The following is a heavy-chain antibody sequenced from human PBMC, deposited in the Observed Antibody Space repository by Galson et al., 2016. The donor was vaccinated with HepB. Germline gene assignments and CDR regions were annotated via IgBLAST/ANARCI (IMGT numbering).Heavy chain of an antibody. CDR2: ISGSGGST. V-gene: IGHV3-23*01. J-gene: IGHJ2*01. CDR1: GFTFSSYA. CDR3: AKDLAAAGPGWYFDH. Sequence: SLRLSCAASGFTFSSYAMSWVRQAPGKGLEWVSAISGSGGSTYYADSVKGRFTISRDNSKNTLYLQMNSLRAEDTAVDYCAKDLAAAGPGWYFDHWGRGTLVTVSS. D-gene: IGHD6-13*01.